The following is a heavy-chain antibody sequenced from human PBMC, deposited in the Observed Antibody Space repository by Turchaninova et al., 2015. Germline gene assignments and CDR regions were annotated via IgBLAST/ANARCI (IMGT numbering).Heavy chain of an antibody. V-gene: IGHV3-23*04. J-gene: IGHJ4*02. Sequence: EVQLVESGGDLVQPGGSLRLSCTASGFTFRSYGMSWVRQAPGKGLEWVSAFSGGGGTTYCADSGKGRFTISRDKSKNTVYLQMNSLRAEDTAVYYCAKKSLHSTTYDYWGQGTLVTVSS. CDR2: FSGGGGTT. CDR1: GFTFRSYG. D-gene: IGHD6-13*01. CDR3: AKKSLHSTTYDY.